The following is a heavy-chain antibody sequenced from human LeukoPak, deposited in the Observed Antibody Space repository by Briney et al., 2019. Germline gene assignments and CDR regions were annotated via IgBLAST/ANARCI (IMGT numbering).Heavy chain of an antibody. V-gene: IGHV1-18*01. Sequence: ASVKASCKASGYTFSNYGINWVRQAPGQGLEWMGWISTYIGNTNYAQRFQGRVTLTTDISTTTVYMELRSLRSDDAAMYYCARVRDYGGNADALDIWGQGTKVTVS. D-gene: IGHD4-23*01. CDR3: ARVRDYGGNADALDI. CDR1: GYTFSNYG. J-gene: IGHJ3*02. CDR2: ISTYIGNT.